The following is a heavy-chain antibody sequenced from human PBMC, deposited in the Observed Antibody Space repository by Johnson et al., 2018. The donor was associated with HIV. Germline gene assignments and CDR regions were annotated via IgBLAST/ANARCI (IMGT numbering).Heavy chain of an antibody. V-gene: IGHV3-9*01. D-gene: IGHD2-21*02. J-gene: IGHJ3*02. CDR3: ARDHVMVVTPGDCFDI. CDR2: ISWNSHIV. Sequence: VQLVESGGGVVQPGRSLRLSCVASGVKLDDYAMHWVRQPPGQGLEWVAGISWNSHIVDYVHSVKGRFSISRDNAKNSLYLQMNSLRAEDTAVYYCARDHVMVVTPGDCFDIWGQGTMVTVSS. CDR1: GVKLDDYA.